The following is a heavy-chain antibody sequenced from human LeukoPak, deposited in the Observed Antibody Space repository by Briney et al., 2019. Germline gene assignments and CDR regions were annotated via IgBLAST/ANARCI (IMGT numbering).Heavy chain of an antibody. Sequence: GGSLRLSCAASGFTFSSHAMSWVRQAPGKGLEGVSAVSGSTGTTYYADSVQGRFAISRGNSKNTLYLQMRSLRAEDTAVYYCAKGLRYFDWLSPFDYWGQGTLVTVSS. CDR1: GFTFSSHA. CDR2: VSGSTGTT. CDR3: AKGLRYFDWLSPFDY. V-gene: IGHV3-23*01. J-gene: IGHJ4*02. D-gene: IGHD3-9*01.